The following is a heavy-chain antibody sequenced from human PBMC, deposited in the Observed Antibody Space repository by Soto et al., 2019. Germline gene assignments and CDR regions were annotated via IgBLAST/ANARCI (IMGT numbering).Heavy chain of an antibody. D-gene: IGHD1-26*01. Sequence: KTSETLSLTCTVYGASMTDYHGSWIRQSPGKGLEHIGYLHSSGFAEYNPFLRSRVTISMDTSKNQFSLKLRFVTAADTAIYYCARSGHTFVGAVWGQGILVTVSS. CDR1: GASMTDYH. CDR2: LHSSGFA. J-gene: IGHJ1*01. CDR3: ARSGHTFVGAV. V-gene: IGHV4-59*01.